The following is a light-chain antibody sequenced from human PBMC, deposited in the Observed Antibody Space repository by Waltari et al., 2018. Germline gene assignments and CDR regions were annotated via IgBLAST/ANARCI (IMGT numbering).Light chain of an antibody. Sequence: QSALTPPASVSGSPGQSITISCTGTSSDVGNYNLVSWYQQHPGKAPKLMIYEVSKRPSGVSNRFSGSKSGNTASLTISGLQAEDEADYHCCSYAGSSMVVFGGGTKLTVL. J-gene: IGLJ2*01. CDR3: CSYAGSSMVV. CDR2: EVS. CDR1: SSDVGNYNL. V-gene: IGLV2-23*02.